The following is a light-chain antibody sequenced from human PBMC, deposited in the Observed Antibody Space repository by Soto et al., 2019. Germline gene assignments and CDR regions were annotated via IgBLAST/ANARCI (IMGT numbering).Light chain of an antibody. Sequence: EIVLTQSPGTLSLSPGERATLSCRASQSVSSSYLAWYQQKPGQAPRLLIYGASRRATGIPDRFSGSGSGADFTLTINRLEPEDFAVYYCQQYSSSPRTFGQGTKVDIK. CDR1: QSVSSSY. J-gene: IGKJ1*01. V-gene: IGKV3-20*01. CDR2: GAS. CDR3: QQYSSSPRT.